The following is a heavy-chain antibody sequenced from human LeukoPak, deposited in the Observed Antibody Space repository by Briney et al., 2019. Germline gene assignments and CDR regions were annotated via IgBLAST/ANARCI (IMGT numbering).Heavy chain of an antibody. CDR2: ISSSSSTI. D-gene: IGHD1-26*01. J-gene: IGHJ4*02. CDR3: AKDQSGSYSATSDY. V-gene: IGHV3-48*01. CDR1: GFTFSSYS. Sequence: GGSLRLSCAASGFTFSSYSMNWVRQAPGKGLEWVSYISSSSSTIYYTDSVKGRFTISRDNSKNTLYLQMNSLRAEDTAVYYCAKDQSGSYSATSDYWGQGTLVTVSS.